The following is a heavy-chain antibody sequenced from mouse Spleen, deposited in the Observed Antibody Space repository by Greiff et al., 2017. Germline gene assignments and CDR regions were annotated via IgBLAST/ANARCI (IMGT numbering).Heavy chain of an antibody. J-gene: IGHJ2*01. V-gene: IGHV1-50*01. D-gene: IGHD1-2*01. CDR3: ARGEFYGQGDY. CDR2: IDPSDSYT. Sequence: VQLQQPGAELVKPGASVKLSCKASGYTFTSYWMQWVKQRPGQGLEWIGEIDPSDSYTNYNQKFKGKATLTVDTSSSTAYMQLSSLTSEDSAVYYCARGEFYGQGDYWGQGTTLTVSS. CDR1: GYTFTSYW.